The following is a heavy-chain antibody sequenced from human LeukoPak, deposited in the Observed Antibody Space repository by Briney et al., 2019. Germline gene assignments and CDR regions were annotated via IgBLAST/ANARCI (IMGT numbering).Heavy chain of an antibody. CDR3: ARPLDTAMVADAYAI. J-gene: IGHJ3*02. CDR2: INQDGSEK. V-gene: IGHV3-7*01. Sequence: GGSLRLSCAASGFTFSDYWVTWVRQAPGKGLEWVANINQDGSEKYSVDSVEGRFTISRDNAKNLLYLQINSLRAEDTAVYYCARPLDTAMVADAYAIWGQGTMVTVSS. D-gene: IGHD5-18*01. CDR1: GFTFSDYW.